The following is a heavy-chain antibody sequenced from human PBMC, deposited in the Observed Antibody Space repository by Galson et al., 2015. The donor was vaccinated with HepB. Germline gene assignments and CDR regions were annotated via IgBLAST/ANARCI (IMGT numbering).Heavy chain of an antibody. V-gene: IGHV4-34*01. CDR1: GGSFSGYY. CDR2: INHGGST. J-gene: IGHJ4*02. Sequence: SETLSLTCAVYGGSFSGYYWSWIRQPPGKGLEWIGEINHGGSTNDNPSLKSRITISVDTSKNQFSLKLTSVTAADAAVYYCARGPASVVYDYVWGSSRQPLYYLDSWGQGTLLTVSS. CDR3: ARGPASVVYDYVWGSSRQPLYYLDS. D-gene: IGHD3-16*02.